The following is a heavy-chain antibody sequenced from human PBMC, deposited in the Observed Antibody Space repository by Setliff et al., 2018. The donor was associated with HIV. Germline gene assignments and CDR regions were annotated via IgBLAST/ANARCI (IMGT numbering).Heavy chain of an antibody. CDR2: IWYEGSNK. CDR1: GFNFSSYG. CDR3: VRDGNVGWNALDY. Sequence: GGSLRLSCAASGFNFSSYGMHWVRQAQGKGLEWVALIWYEGSNKYYADSVKGRFTISRDNSKNSLYLQMNSLRAEDSAIYFCVRDGNVGWNALDYWGQGTLVTVSS. D-gene: IGHD1-1*01. J-gene: IGHJ4*02. V-gene: IGHV3-33*01.